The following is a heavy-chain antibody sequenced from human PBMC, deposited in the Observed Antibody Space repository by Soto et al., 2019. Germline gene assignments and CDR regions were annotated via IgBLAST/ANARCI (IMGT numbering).Heavy chain of an antibody. CDR1: RDTFTGSG. J-gene: IGHJ3*02. CDR2: ISAYNGNT. CDR3: VRLSDAASAI. D-gene: IGHD3-16*02. Sequence: GASVKVSCEASRDTFTGSGWSWVRQAPGQGLEWMGWISAYNGNTNYAQHLQGRVTMTTDTSTTTAYMELRSLRSDAMDVYYCVRLSDAASAIRRQRTMVPVS. V-gene: IGHV1-18*03.